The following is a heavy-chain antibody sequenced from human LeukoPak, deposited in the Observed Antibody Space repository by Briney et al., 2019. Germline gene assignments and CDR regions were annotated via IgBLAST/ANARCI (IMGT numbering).Heavy chain of an antibody. CDR3: AREVGYCSSTSCPPWSFLDV. CDR2: IKQDGREK. D-gene: IGHD2-2*01. J-gene: IGHJ6*02. Sequence: PGGSLRLSCAASGFTFSSYWMSWVRQAPGKGREGVANIKQDGREKYYVDSVKGRFTISRDNAKNSLYLQMNSLRAEDTAVYYCAREVGYCSSTSCPPWSFLDVWGQGTTVTVSS. CDR1: GFTFSSYW. V-gene: IGHV3-7*01.